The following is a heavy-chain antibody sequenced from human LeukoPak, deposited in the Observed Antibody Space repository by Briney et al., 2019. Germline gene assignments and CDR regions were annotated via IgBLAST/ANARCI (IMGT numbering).Heavy chain of an antibody. CDR3: ARAAKRTFDI. V-gene: IGHV3-7*03. CDR2: IKEDGSQK. J-gene: IGHJ3*02. CDR1: GFSFSDYW. Sequence: GGSLRLSCAASGFSFSDYWMSWVRQAPGKGLEWVANIKEDGSQKFYLDSMKRRFTISRDNAKNSLYLQMNSLRAEDTALYYCARAAKRTFDIWGQGTMVTVSS. D-gene: IGHD6-25*01.